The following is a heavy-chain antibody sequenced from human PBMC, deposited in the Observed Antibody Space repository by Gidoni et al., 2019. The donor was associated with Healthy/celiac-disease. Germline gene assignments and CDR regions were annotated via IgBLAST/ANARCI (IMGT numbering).Heavy chain of an antibody. Sequence: QVQLVESGGGVVQPGRSLRLSCAASGFTFSSYGMHWVRQAPGKGMDGVAVIGYDGSNKYYADSVKGRFTISRDNSKNTLYLQMNSLRAEDTAVYYCAREGRDGYNYLLDYWGQGTLVTVSS. J-gene: IGHJ4*02. CDR2: IGYDGSNK. D-gene: IGHD5-12*01. CDR1: GFTFSSYG. CDR3: AREGRDGYNYLLDY. V-gene: IGHV3-33*01.